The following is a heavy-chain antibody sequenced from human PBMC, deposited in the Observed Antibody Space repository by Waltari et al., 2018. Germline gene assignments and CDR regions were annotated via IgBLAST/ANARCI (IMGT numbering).Heavy chain of an antibody. J-gene: IGHJ4*02. CDR2: LSNSGGTR. V-gene: IGHV3-23*04. CDR3: ARISGTSCSDF. CDR1: GFTFSTYA. Sequence: EVHLVESGGDLVQPGGSLRLSCAASGFTFSTYAMSWVRQAPGKGLEWVSSLSNSGGTRFYTDSVKGRFTISRDNSKNTLYLEMSSLRAEDTAIYYCARISGTSCSDFWGQGTLVTVSS. D-gene: IGHD2-2*01.